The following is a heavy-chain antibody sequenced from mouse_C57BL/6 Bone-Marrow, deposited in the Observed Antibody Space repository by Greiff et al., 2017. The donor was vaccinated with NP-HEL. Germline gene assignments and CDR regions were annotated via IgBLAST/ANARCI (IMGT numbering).Heavy chain of an antibody. Sequence: VQLQQSGAELVKPGASVKLSCKASGYTFTSYWMHWVKQRPGQGLEWIGMIHPNSGSTNYNEKFKSKATLTVDKSSSTAYMQLSSLTSEDSAVYYCATAGSSSRRDYWGQGTTLTVSS. CDR3: ATAGSSSRRDY. D-gene: IGHD1-1*01. CDR1: GYTFTSYW. J-gene: IGHJ2*01. V-gene: IGHV1-64*01. CDR2: IHPNSGST.